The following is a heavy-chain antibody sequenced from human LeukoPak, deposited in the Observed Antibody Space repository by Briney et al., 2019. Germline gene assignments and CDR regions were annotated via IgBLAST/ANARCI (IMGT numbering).Heavy chain of an antibody. V-gene: IGHV4-61*02. J-gene: IGHJ3*02. Sequence: SGTLSLTCVVSGDSISSGDYYWSWIRQPAGKGLEWIGRISSSGSTNYNPSLKSRVTISVDTSKNQFSLKLSSVTAADTAVYFCARGPYSYDSSGAFDIWGQGTMVTVSS. CDR2: ISSSGST. CDR3: ARGPYSYDSSGAFDI. CDR1: GDSISSGDYY. D-gene: IGHD3-22*01.